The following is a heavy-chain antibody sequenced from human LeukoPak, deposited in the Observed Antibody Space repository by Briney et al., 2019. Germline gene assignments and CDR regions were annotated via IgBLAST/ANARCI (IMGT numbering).Heavy chain of an antibody. V-gene: IGHV4-4*02. CDR1: GGFITSGIHW. J-gene: IGHJ4*02. CDR2: IYQSGTT. Sequence: PSDTLSLTCTVSGGFITSGIHWWSWARQTPGKGLEWIGEIYQSGTTNYKPSLKSRVTMSLDKSRNLFSLQLSSVTAADTAVYYCATYFYGDYALHYFDYWGQGALVTVSS. D-gene: IGHD4-17*01. CDR3: ATYFYGDYALHYFDY.